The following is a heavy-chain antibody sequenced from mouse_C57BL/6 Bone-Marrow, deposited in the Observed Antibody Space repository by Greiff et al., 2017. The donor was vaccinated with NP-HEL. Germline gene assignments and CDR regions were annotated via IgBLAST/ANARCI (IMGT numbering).Heavy chain of an antibody. CDR1: GYSFTGYF. D-gene: IGHD2-5*01. V-gene: IGHV1-20*01. CDR2: INPYNGDT. Sequence: VQLQQSGPELVKPGDSVTISCKASGYSFTGYFMNWVMQSHGKSLEWIGRINPYNGDTFYNQKFKGKATLTVDKSSSTTHMELRSLTSEDSAVYYCARHSYSNYVVDDWGKGTTLTVSS. J-gene: IGHJ2*01. CDR3: ARHSYSNYVVDD.